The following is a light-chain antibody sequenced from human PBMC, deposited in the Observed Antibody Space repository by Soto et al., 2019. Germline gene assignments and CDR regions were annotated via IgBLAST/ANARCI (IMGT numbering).Light chain of an antibody. CDR2: GTS. CDR1: QSVGSSY. Sequence: EMGWTQSPGTLSLSPGERATLSSRASQSVGSSYLAWLQHKPGQAPRILSYGTSNRATGIPDRFSGSGSGTDFTLTISRLEPEDFAVYYCQQYGGSPRTFGQGTTVEIK. CDR3: QQYGGSPRT. V-gene: IGKV3-20*01. J-gene: IGKJ1*01.